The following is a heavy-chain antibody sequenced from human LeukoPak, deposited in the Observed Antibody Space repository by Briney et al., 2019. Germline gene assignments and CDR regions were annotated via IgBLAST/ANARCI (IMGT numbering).Heavy chain of an antibody. J-gene: IGHJ4*02. D-gene: IGHD3-10*01. CDR2: ICGGGDGT. CDR1: GFTFSTYA. V-gene: IGHV3-23*01. Sequence: GGSLRLSCAASGFTFSTYAMHWVRQAPGKGLEWVSAICGGGDGTHYADSVKGRFTISRDNSKNTLYLQMSNLRADDTAVYYCAKDLRGSGTDFDYWGQRTLVPVSS. CDR3: AKDLRGSGTDFDY.